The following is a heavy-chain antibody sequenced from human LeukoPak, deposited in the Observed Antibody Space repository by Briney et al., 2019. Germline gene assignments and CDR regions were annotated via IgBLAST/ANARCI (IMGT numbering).Heavy chain of an antibody. CDR1: GGSISSGGYY. J-gene: IGHJ4*02. D-gene: IGHD3-22*01. CDR2: IYYSGST. V-gene: IGHV4-31*03. CDR3: ARGVTVITHFDY. Sequence: SETLSLTCTVSGGSISSGGYYWSWIRQHPGKGLEWIGYIYYSGSTYYNPSLKSRVTISVDTSKNQFSLKLSSVTAADTAVYYCARGVTVITHFDYWGQGTLVTVSS.